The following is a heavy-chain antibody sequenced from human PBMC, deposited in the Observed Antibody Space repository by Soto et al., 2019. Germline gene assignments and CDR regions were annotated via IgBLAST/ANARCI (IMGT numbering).Heavy chain of an antibody. CDR2: IYYSGST. Sequence: QLQLQESGPGLVKPSETLSLTCTVSGGSISSSSYYWGWIRQPPGKGLEWIGSIYYSGSTYYNPPIKSPATISVDTSKNQFSLKLNSVTAADTAVYYCARSRGYSYGWRGGYFDYWGQGTLVIVSS. D-gene: IGHD5-18*01. J-gene: IGHJ4*02. CDR1: GGSISSSSYY. CDR3: ARSRGYSYGWRGGYFDY. V-gene: IGHV4-39*01.